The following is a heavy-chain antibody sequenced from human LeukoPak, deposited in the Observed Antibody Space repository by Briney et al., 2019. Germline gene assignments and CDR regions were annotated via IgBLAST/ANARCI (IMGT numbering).Heavy chain of an antibody. CDR1: GFTFSRYG. D-gene: IGHD4-11*01. V-gene: IGHV3-30*02. Sequence: VGSLRLSCAASGFTFSRYGTHWVCQAPRERLGRGSFSRYDGSNKYDADSVKGRFTISRDNSKNTLYLQMNSLRAEDTAVYYCAKDLSVSFMDVWGKGTTVTVSS. J-gene: IGHJ6*04. CDR2: SRYDGSNK. CDR3: AKDLSVSFMDV.